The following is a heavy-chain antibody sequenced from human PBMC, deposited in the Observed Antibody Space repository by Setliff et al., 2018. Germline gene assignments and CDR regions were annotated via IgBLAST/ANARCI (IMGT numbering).Heavy chain of an antibody. CDR1: GGSISSSSYY. V-gene: IGHV4-39*01. Sequence: SETLSLTCTVSGGSISSSSYYWGWIRQPPGKGLEWIGSIYYSGSTYYNPSLKSRVTIPVDTSKNQFSLKLSSVTAADTAVYYCARGYSGYDYLKPFDYWGQGTLVTVSS. D-gene: IGHD5-12*01. CDR3: ARGYSGYDYLKPFDY. J-gene: IGHJ4*02. CDR2: IYYSGST.